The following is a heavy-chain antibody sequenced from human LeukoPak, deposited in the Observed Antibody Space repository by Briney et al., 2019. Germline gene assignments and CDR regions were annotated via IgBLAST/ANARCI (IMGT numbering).Heavy chain of an antibody. J-gene: IGHJ4*02. Sequence: ASVKVSCKASGYTFTGYYMHWVRQAPGQGLEWMGWINPNSGGTNYAQKFQGRVTMTRDTSISTAYMELSRLRSDDTAVYYCARPLYDVWSGYLYYWGQGTLVTVSS. D-gene: IGHD3-3*01. CDR3: ARPLYDVWSGYLYY. V-gene: IGHV1-2*02. CDR1: GYTFTGYY. CDR2: INPNSGGT.